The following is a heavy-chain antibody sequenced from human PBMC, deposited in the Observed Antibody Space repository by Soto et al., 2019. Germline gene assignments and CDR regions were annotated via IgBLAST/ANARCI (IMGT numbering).Heavy chain of an antibody. CDR1: GFTFSSYS. Sequence: GGSLRLSCAASGFTFSSYSMNWVRQAPGKGLEWVSYISSSSSTIYYADSVKGRFTISRDNAKNSLYLQMNSLRDEDTAVYYCARGRGYAYYYGSGSPYNWFDPWGQGTLVTVSS. D-gene: IGHD3-10*01. CDR2: ISSSSSTI. CDR3: ARGRGYAYYYGSGSPYNWFDP. J-gene: IGHJ5*02. V-gene: IGHV3-48*02.